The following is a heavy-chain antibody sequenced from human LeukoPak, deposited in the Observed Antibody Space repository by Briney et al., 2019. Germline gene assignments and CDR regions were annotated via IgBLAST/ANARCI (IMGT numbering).Heavy chain of an antibody. CDR3: AKEEGYYDFWSGPYYFDY. Sequence: AGGSLRLSCVASGFSFSAYAMSWVRQAPGTGLQWVSSISDSGSDTYYTDSVKGRFTISRDNSKNTLYLQMNSLRAEDTAVYYCAKEEGYYDFWSGPYYFDYWGQGTLVTVSS. V-gene: IGHV3-23*01. CDR1: GFSFSAYA. J-gene: IGHJ4*02. D-gene: IGHD3-3*01. CDR2: ISDSGSDT.